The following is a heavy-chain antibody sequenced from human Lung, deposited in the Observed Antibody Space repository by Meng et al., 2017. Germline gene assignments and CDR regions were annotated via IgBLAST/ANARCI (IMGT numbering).Heavy chain of an antibody. J-gene: IGHJ4*02. CDR3: AGGPWELDF. V-gene: IGHV4-61*01. CDR1: GASFRMGSHY. D-gene: IGHD1-26*01. CDR2: MDYSRRT. Sequence: VPELGRGRVGPSETRSLTWTGSGASFRMGSHYGIGTRQPPGKGLEWIAYMDYSRRTNYSPSLKSRVTMSTDTSKNQLFLKLSSVTAADTAVYYCAGGPWELDFWGQGTLVTVSS.